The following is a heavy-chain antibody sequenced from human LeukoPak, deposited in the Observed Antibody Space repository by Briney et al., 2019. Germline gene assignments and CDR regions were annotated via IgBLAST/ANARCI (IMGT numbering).Heavy chain of an antibody. Sequence: PSETLSLTCTVSGGSISSYYWSWIRQPAGKGLEWIGRIYTSGSTNYNPSLKSRVTMSVDTSKNQFSLKLSSVTAADTAVYHCARAGGSSWYYHFDYWGQGTLVTVSS. CDR1: GGSISSYY. D-gene: IGHD6-13*01. CDR2: IYTSGST. J-gene: IGHJ4*02. V-gene: IGHV4-4*07. CDR3: ARAGGSSWYYHFDY.